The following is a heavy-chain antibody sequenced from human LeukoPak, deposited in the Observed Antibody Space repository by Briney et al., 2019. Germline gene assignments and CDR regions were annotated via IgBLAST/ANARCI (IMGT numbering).Heavy chain of an antibody. J-gene: IGHJ3*02. V-gene: IGHV4-4*02. CDR1: GGSISSSNW. CDR2: IYHSWST. D-gene: IGHD3-10*01. CDR3: ARGQPYYYGSGSYYRDDAFDI. Sequence: SETLSLTCAVSGGSISSSNWWSWVRQPPGKGLEWIGEIYHSWSTNYNPSLKSRVTISVDKSKNQFSLKLSSVTAADTAVYYCARGQPYYYGSGSYYRDDAFDIWGQGTMVTVSS.